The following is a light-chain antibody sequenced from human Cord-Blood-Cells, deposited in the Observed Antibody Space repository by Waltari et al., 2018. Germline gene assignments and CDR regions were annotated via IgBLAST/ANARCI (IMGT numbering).Light chain of an antibody. CDR3: QQSTSFPLT. CDR2: AES. J-gene: IGKJ4*01. V-gene: IGKV1-12*01. CDR1: QGISSW. Sequence: IQMTQAPSSVSASVGDRVTLTCRASQGISSWLSWYQQKPGKAPKLLIYAESRLQSGVPSRFSGSVSGTDFTLTISSRQPEDFATYYCQQSTSFPLTFGGGTQVEIK.